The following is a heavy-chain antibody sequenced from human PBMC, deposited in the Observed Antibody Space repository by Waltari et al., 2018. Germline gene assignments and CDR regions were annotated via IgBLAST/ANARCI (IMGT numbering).Heavy chain of an antibody. D-gene: IGHD2-21*02. CDR1: GFTFSRYW. Sequence: EEQLVESGGGLIQPGESLRVSCAVSGFTFSRYWKNWVRQAPGKGLVWVARINSDGSDTSYADSVKGRFTISRDNAKNTVYLQMKSLRAEDTAVYYCARGLVPTEATEATDGFDIWGQGTKVTVSS. V-gene: IGHV3-74*01. J-gene: IGHJ3*02. CDR3: ARGLVPTEATEATDGFDI. CDR2: INSDGSDT.